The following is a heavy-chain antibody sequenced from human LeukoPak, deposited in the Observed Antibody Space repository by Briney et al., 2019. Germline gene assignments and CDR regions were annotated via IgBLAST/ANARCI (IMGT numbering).Heavy chain of an antibody. CDR1: GGSISSSSYY. D-gene: IGHD2-2*01. CDR3: APWEIWGSSTSAGYFDY. V-gene: IGHV4-39*01. Sequence: LETLSLTCTVSGGSISSSSYYWGWIRQPPGKGLEWIGSIYYSGSTYYNPSLKSRVTISVDTSKNQFSLKLSSVTAADTAVYYCAPWEIWGSSTSAGYFDYWGQGTLVTVSS. CDR2: IYYSGST. J-gene: IGHJ4*02.